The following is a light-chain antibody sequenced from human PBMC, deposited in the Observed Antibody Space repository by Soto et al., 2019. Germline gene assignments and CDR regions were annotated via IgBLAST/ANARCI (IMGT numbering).Light chain of an antibody. Sequence: DIQLTQSPSFLSASVGDRVTITCRASQGISSYLARYQQKPGKAPKFLIYAASTLRGGVPSRFSGSGSGTEFTLTISSLQPEDFATYYCQGLNDYPITFGQGTRLEI. V-gene: IGKV1-9*01. CDR3: QGLNDYPIT. J-gene: IGKJ5*01. CDR1: QGISSY. CDR2: AAS.